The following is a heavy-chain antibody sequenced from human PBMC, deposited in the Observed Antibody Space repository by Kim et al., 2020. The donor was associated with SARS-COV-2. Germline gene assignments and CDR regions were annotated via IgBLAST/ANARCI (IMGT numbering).Heavy chain of an antibody. J-gene: IGHJ4*02. CDR3: VKDPITMVRGVRAHYFDY. D-gene: IGHD3-10*01. V-gene: IGHV3-64D*06. Sequence: KGRFTISRDNSKNTLYLQMSSLGAEDTAVYYCVKDPITMVRGVRAHYFDYWGQGTLVTVSS.